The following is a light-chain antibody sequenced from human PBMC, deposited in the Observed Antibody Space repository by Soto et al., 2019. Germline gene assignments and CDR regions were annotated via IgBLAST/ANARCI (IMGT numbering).Light chain of an antibody. V-gene: IGKV3-20*01. CDR2: GAS. Sequence: EIVLTQSPATLSLSPGERATLSCRASQSVSSNLAWYQQKPGQAPRLLIYGASTRATGIPARFSGSGSGTDFALTISRLEPEDFAVYYCQQYGNSGITFSQGTRLAIK. CDR3: QQYGNSGIT. J-gene: IGKJ5*01. CDR1: QSVSSN.